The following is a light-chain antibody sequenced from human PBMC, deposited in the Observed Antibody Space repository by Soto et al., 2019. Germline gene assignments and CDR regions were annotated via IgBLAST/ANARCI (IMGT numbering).Light chain of an antibody. CDR1: QSVSSSY. J-gene: IGKJ1*01. CDR2: GAS. V-gene: IGKV3-20*01. CDR3: QQYGSSQWT. Sequence: EIVLTQSPGTLSLSPGERATLSCRASQSVSSSYLAWYQQKPGQAPRLLIYGASSRATGIPDRFSGSGSGTDCTLTISRLEPEDFAVYYCQQYGSSQWTFGQGTKVDIK.